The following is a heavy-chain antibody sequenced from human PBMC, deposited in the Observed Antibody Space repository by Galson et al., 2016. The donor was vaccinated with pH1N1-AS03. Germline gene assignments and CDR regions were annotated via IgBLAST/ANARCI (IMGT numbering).Heavy chain of an antibody. Sequence: SETLSLTCNVSGGSISSYYWSWIRQSPGKGLEWIGYIYDSGSTSYNPSLMSRVTISVDTSKNQFSLKLRSVTPADTAVYYRASLDSSAYYWTFDFWGQGTRVTVS. J-gene: IGHJ4*02. CDR3: ASLDSSAYYWTFDF. D-gene: IGHD3-22*01. CDR2: IYDSGST. CDR1: GGSISSYY. V-gene: IGHV4-59*01.